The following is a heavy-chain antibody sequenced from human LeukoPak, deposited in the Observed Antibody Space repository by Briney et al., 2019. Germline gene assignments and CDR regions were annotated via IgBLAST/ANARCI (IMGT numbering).Heavy chain of an antibody. CDR3: ASLTIAWGSGNY. CDR2: ISPNSGAP. V-gene: IGHV1-2*02. J-gene: IGHJ4*02. Sequence: GASVKVSCKASGNTFTDYYIHWVRQAPGQGLEWMGWISPNSGAPNYAQKFQGRVTMTRDTSISTAYMELSSLTSDDTAVYYCASLTIAWGSGNYWGQGTLVTVSS. D-gene: IGHD3-10*01. CDR1: GNTFTDYY.